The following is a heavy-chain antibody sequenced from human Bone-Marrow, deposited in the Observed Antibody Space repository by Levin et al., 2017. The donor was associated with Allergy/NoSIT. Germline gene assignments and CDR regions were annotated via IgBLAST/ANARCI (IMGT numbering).Heavy chain of an antibody. CDR1: GYSFSNYW. CDR2: IYPGDSDT. D-gene: IGHD1-7*01. CDR3: ARHAPPPNFDARMDV. Sequence: GESLKISCKGSGYSFSNYWIGWVRQMPEKGLEWMGIIYPGDSDTRFSPSFQGQVTISADKSINTAYLQWSSLKASDTAMYYCARHAPPPNFDARMDVWGQGTTVTVSS. V-gene: IGHV5-51*01. J-gene: IGHJ6*02.